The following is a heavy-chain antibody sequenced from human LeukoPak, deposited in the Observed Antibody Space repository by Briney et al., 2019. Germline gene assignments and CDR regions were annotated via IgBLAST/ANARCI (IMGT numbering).Heavy chain of an antibody. CDR2: IIPIFGTA. CDR1: GGTFSSYA. V-gene: IGHV1-69*15. CDR3: ARWADWSGYYEGYFDY. Sequence: SVTVCCKASGGTFSSYAISWVRQAPGQGLEWMGRIIPIFGTANYAQKYQRRVTITADESTSTAYMELSSLRSEDTAVYYCARWADWSGYYEGYFDYWGQGTLVTVSS. D-gene: IGHD3-3*01. J-gene: IGHJ4*02.